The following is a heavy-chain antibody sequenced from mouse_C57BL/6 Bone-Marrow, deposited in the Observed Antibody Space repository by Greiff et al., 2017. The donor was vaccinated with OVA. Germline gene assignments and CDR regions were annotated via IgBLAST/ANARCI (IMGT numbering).Heavy chain of an antibody. J-gene: IGHJ2*01. V-gene: IGHV5-6*01. D-gene: IGHD1-1*01. CDR1: GFTFISYG. CDR3: ARHIYGSSYFDY. Sequence: EVQGVESGGDLVKPGGSLKLSCAASGFTFISYGMSWVRQTPDKRLEWVATISSGGSYTYYPDSVKGRFTISRDNAKNTLYLQMSSLKSEDTAMYYCARHIYGSSYFDYWGQGTTLTVSS. CDR2: ISSGGSYT.